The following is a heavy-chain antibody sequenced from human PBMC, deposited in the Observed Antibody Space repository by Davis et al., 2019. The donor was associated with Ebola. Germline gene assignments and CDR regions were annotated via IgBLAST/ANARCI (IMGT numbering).Heavy chain of an antibody. CDR3: ARTLRFGYYYMDV. CDR2: IYYSGST. D-gene: IGHD3-3*01. CDR1: GGSISSGDYY. Sequence: PSETLSLTCTVSGGSISSGDYYWSWIRQPPGKGLEWIGYIYYSGSTYYNPSLKSRVTISVDTSKNQFSLKLSSVTAADTAVYYCARTLRFGYYYMDVWGKGTTVTVSS. V-gene: IGHV4-30-4*01. J-gene: IGHJ6*03.